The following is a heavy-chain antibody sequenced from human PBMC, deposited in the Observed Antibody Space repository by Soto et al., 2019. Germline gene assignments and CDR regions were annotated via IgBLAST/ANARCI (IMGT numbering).Heavy chain of an antibody. Sequence: SETLSLTCTVSGGSISSGDYYWSWIRQPPGKGLEWIGYIYYSGSTYYNPSLKSRVTISVDTSKNQFSLKLSSVTAADTAVYYCARGAIDGSGSYYNFDYWGQGTLVTVSS. D-gene: IGHD3-10*01. J-gene: IGHJ4*02. V-gene: IGHV4-30-4*01. CDR1: GGSISSGDYY. CDR2: IYYSGST. CDR3: ARGAIDGSGSYYNFDY.